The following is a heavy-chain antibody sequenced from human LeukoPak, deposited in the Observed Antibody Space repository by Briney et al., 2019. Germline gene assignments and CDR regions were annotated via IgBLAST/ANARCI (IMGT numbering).Heavy chain of an antibody. D-gene: IGHD3-10*01. V-gene: IGHV3-23*01. CDR1: GFTFSSYE. CDR3: ARGFWQPLDY. Sequence: GGSLRLSCAASGFTFSSYEMNWVRQAPGKGLEWVSTISGAGGSTYYVDSVKGRFSISRDSSKNTVYLQMNSLRAEDTAVYYCARGFWQPLDYWGQGTLVTVSS. J-gene: IGHJ4*02. CDR2: ISGAGGST.